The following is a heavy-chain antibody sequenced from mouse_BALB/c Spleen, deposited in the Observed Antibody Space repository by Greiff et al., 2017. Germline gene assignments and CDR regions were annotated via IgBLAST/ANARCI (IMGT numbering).Heavy chain of an antibody. Sequence: EVMLVESGGDLVKPGGSLKLSCAASGFTFSSYGMSWVRQTPDKRLEWVATISSGGSYTYYPDSVKGRFTISRDNAKNTLYLQMSSLKSEDTAMYYCARHESSWGQGTLVTVSA. D-gene: IGHD1-1*01. CDR3: ARHESS. J-gene: IGHJ3*01. CDR2: ISSGGSYT. CDR1: GFTFSSYG. V-gene: IGHV5-6*01.